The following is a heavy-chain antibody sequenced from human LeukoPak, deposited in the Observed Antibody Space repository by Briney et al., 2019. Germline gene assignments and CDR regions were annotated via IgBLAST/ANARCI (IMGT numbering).Heavy chain of an antibody. CDR3: ARSSGSYGPFDY. J-gene: IGHJ4*02. V-gene: IGHV3-64*02. CDR2: ISSNGGTT. Sequence: GGSLRLSCEASGFTFSSYPMHWVRQASGRGLEYVSRISSNGGTTFYADSVKGRFTISRDNSKNTLYLQMGSLRAEDMAVYYCARSSGSYGPFDYWGQGTLVTVSS. D-gene: IGHD1-26*01. CDR1: GFTFSSYP.